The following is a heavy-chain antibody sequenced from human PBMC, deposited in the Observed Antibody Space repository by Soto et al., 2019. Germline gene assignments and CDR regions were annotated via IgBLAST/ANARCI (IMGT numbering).Heavy chain of an antibody. J-gene: IGHJ4*02. CDR1: GGSISSGDYY. Sequence: SETLSLTCTVSGGSISSGDYYWSWIRQPPGKGLEWIGYIYYSGSTYYNPSLKSRVTISVDTSKNQFSLKLSSVTAADTAVYYCARGMYNWNDVPIDYWGQGTLVTVSS. CDR3: ARGMYNWNDVPIDY. D-gene: IGHD1-20*01. CDR2: IYYSGST. V-gene: IGHV4-30-4*01.